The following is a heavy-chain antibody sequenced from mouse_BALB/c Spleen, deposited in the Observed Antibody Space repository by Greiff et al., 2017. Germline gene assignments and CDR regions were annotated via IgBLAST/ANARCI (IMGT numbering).Heavy chain of an antibody. Sequence: VQLVESGAELAKPGASVKMSCKASGYTFTSYWMHWVKQRPGQGLEWIGYINPSTGYTEYNQKFKDKATLTADKSSSTAYMQLSSLTSEDSAVYYCARSVITTAFFDYWGQGTTLTVSS. J-gene: IGHJ2*01. CDR1: GYTFTSYW. D-gene: IGHD1-2*01. V-gene: IGHV1-7*01. CDR3: ARSVITTAFFDY. CDR2: INPSTGYT.